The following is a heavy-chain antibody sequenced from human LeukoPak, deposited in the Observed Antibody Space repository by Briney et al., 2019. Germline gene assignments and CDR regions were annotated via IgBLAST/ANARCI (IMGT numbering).Heavy chain of an antibody. D-gene: IGHD3-10*01. CDR3: ARWQNPGNWFDP. J-gene: IGHJ5*02. CDR2: INHSGST. CDR1: GGSFSGYY. V-gene: IGHV4-34*01. Sequence: KPSETLSLTCAVYGGSFSGYYWSWIRQPPGKGLEWIGEINHSGSTNYNPSLKSRVTISVDTSKNQFSLKLSSVTAADTAVYYCARWQNPGNWFDPWGQGTLVTVSS.